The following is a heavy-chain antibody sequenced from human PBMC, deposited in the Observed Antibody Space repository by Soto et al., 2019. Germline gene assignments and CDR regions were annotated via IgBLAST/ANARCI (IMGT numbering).Heavy chain of an antibody. CDR1: VFTGRSHC. Sequence: PGGSLRVSGAASVFTGRSHCMSWVRQAPGKGLAWVANIKQDGSEKYYVDSVKGRFTISRDNAKNSLYLQMNSLRAEDTAVYYCAGGIAVAGPGGYYYGMDVWGQGTTVTVSS. J-gene: IGHJ6*02. D-gene: IGHD6-19*01. CDR2: IKQDGSEK. CDR3: AGGIAVAGPGGYYYGMDV. V-gene: IGHV3-7*03.